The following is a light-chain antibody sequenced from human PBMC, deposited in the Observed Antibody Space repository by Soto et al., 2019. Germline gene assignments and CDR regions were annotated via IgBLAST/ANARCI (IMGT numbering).Light chain of an antibody. Sequence: DIQMTQSPSSLSASVGDRVTITCRASQSISSYLNWYQQKPGKAPKLLIYAASSLQSGVPSRFSGSGSGTDFTLTISSLQPEDFAVYYCQQYGRSSGTFGQGTEVEIK. CDR2: AAS. J-gene: IGKJ1*01. V-gene: IGKV1-39*01. CDR3: QQYGRSSGT. CDR1: QSISSY.